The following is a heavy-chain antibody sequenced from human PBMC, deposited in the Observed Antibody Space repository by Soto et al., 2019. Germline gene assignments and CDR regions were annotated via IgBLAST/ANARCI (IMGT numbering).Heavy chain of an antibody. D-gene: IGHD3-3*01. J-gene: IGHJ6*03. CDR1: GFTFSSYA. CDR3: AKKGYDFWSGYGYYYYYMDV. V-gene: IGHV3-23*01. CDR2: ISGSGGST. Sequence: GGSLRLSCAASGFTFSSYAMSWVRQAPGKGLEWVSAISGSGGSTYYADSVKGRFTISRDNSKNTLYLQMNSLRAEDTAVYYCAKKGYDFWSGYGYYYYYMDVWGKGTTVTVSS.